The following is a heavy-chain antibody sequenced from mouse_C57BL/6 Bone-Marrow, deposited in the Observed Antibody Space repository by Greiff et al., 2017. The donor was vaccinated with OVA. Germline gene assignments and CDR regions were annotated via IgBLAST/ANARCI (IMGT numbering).Heavy chain of an antibody. CDR1: GFTIKDDY. V-gene: IGHV14-4*01. CDR3: TTYRY. J-gene: IGHJ2*01. CDR2: IDPENGDT. Sequence: EVQLVESGAELVRPGASVKLSCTASGFTIKDDYMHWVKERPEQGLEWIGWIDPENGDTEYASKFQGKATITADTSSKTVYLHLSSLTSEDTAVYYCTTYRYWGQGTALTVSS.